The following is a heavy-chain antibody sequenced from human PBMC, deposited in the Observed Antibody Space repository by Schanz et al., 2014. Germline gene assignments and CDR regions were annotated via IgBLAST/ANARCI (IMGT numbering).Heavy chain of an antibody. D-gene: IGHD2-2*01. J-gene: IGHJ4*02. CDR3: ARLYCSTPGCYVSPNGFAKDY. CDR1: GGSFSGYY. CDR2: INQSGDT. Sequence: QVQLQQWGAGLLKPSETLSLTCAVSGGSFSGYYWSWIRQPPDTGLEWIGEINQSGDTNYNPSLKSRVTISFDTSNNQFPRKQRSVTAADTAVYYCARLYCSTPGCYVSPNGFAKDYWGQGTLVTVSS. V-gene: IGHV4-34*01.